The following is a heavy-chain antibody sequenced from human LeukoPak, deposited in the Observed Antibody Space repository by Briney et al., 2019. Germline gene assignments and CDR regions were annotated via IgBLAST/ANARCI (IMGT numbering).Heavy chain of an antibody. V-gene: IGHV4-61*02. Sequence: SQTLSLTCTVSGGSISSGSYYWSWIRQPAGKGLEWIGRIYTSGSTNYNPSLKSRVTISVDTSKNQFSLKLSSVTAADTAVYYCARAPGDYNDRGGYYGYDYWGQGTLVAVSS. D-gene: IGHD3-22*01. CDR3: ARAPGDYNDRGGYYGYDY. CDR2: IYTSGST. CDR1: GGSISSGSYY. J-gene: IGHJ4*02.